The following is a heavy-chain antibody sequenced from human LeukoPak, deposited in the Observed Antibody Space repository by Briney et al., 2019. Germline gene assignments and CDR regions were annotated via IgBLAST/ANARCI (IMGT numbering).Heavy chain of an antibody. J-gene: IGHJ4*02. CDR2: IKSKADGETT. CDR3: AIDEPNYAPYDFDY. CDR1: RFTFSNAW. V-gene: IGHV3-15*01. D-gene: IGHD4/OR15-4a*01. Sequence: PGGSLRLSCAASRFTFSNAWMNWVRQAPGKGLEWVGRIKSKADGETTDYAAPVKGRFTISRDDSNNMEYLQMNSLKIEDTAVYYCAIDEPNYAPYDFDYWGQGTLVTVSS.